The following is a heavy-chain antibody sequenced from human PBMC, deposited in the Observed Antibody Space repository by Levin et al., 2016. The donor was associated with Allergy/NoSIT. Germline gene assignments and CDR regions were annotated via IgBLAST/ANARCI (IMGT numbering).Heavy chain of an antibody. Sequence: ASVKVSCKTSGYTFTNYAIHWVRQAPGQWLEWMGWINTGSGNTKYSQKFQGRVTITRDTSASTVYMELSSLRSEDTAVFYCARPYYDSSGRALDYFDYWGQGTLVTVSS. V-gene: IGHV1-3*04. CDR3: ARPYYDSSGRALDYFDY. J-gene: IGHJ4*02. CDR1: GYTFTNYA. D-gene: IGHD3-22*01. CDR2: INTGSGNT.